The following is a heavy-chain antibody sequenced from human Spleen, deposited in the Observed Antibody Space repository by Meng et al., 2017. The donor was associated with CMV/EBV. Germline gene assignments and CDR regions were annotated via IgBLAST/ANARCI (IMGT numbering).Heavy chain of an antibody. J-gene: IGHJ4*02. CDR1: GGSISSSSYY. D-gene: IGHD2-2*01. CDR2: IYYSGST. CDR3: AAGDYSSTLGYFDY. V-gene: IGHV4-39*07. Sequence: SQTLSLTCTVSGGSISSSSYYWGWIRQPPGKGLEWIGSIYYSGSTYYNPSLKSRVTISVDTSKNQFSLKLSSVTAADTAVYYCAAGDYSSTLGYFDYWGQGTLVTVSS.